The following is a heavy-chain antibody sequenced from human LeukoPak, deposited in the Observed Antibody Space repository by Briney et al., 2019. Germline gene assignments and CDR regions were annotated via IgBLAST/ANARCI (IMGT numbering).Heavy chain of an antibody. J-gene: IGHJ3*01. CDR2: ISSRDNTI. CDR3: VKDVLGYSDAFDL. Sequence: GGSLRLSCVGSGFTFSHYEMNWVRQAPGKGLEWLSYISSRDNTIYYAASVQGRFTISRDNAKKSLSLLMNSLTVEDTAIYYCVKDVLGYSDAFDLWGQGTMVTVSS. V-gene: IGHV3-48*03. D-gene: IGHD2-15*01. CDR1: GFTFSHYE.